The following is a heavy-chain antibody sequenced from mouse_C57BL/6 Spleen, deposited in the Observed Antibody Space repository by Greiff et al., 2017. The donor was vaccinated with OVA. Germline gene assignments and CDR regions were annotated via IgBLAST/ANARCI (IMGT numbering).Heavy chain of an antibody. V-gene: IGHV1-19*01. J-gene: IGHJ2*01. CDR3: ARSGLGQGYFDY. Sequence: DVQLQESGPVLVKPGASVKMSCKASGYTFTDYYMNWVKQSHGKSLEWIGVINPYNGGTSYNQKFKGKATLTVDKSSSTAYMELNSLTSEDSAVYYCARSGLGQGYFDYWGQGTTLTVSS. CDR2: INPYNGGT. D-gene: IGHD4-1*01. CDR1: GYTFTDYY.